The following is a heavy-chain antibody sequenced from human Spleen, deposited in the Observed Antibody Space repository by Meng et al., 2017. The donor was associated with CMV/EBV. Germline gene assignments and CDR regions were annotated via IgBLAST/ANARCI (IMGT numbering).Heavy chain of an antibody. CDR1: GYTFSTSD. Sequence: ASVKVSCKASGYTFSTSDVNWVRQATGQGLEWMGWMNPNSGGTNYAQKFQGRVTMTRDTSISTAYMELSSLRSEDTALYYCARGEGWYGSGWTPGDFDCWGQGTLVTVSS. J-gene: IGHJ4*02. D-gene: IGHD6-19*01. CDR3: ARGEGWYGSGWTPGDFDC. V-gene: IGHV1-8*01. CDR2: MNPNSGGT.